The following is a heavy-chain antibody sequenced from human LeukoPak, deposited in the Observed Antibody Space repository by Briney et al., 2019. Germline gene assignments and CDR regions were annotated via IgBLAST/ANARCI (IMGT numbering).Heavy chain of an antibody. V-gene: IGHV3-53*01. CDR1: GFTVSSNY. CDR2: IYSGGST. D-gene: IGHD3-3*01. J-gene: IGHJ4*02. CDR3: ARSSGYYRPYFDY. Sequence: PGGSLRLSCAASGFTVSSNYMSWVRQAPGKGLDGVSVIYSGGSTYYADSVKGRFTISRDNSKNTLYLQMNSLRDEDTAVYYCARSSGYYRPYFDYWGQGTLVTASS.